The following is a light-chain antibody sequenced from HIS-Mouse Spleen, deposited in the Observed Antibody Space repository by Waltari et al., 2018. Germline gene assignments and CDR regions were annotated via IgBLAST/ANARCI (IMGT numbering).Light chain of an antibody. CDR3: YSTDSSGNHRV. CDR1: ALPKKY. CDR2: AES. J-gene: IGLJ2*01. Sequence: SYELTQPPSVSVSPGQTARITCSGDALPKKYAYWYQHKSGQAPVLVIYAESKRPSGIPERFSGSSSGTMATLTISGAQVEDEADYYCYSTDSSGNHRVFGGGTKLTVL. V-gene: IGLV3-10*01.